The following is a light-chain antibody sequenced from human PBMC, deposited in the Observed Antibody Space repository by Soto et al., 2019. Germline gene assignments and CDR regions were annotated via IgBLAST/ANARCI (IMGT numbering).Light chain of an antibody. V-gene: IGLV2-8*02. CDR3: TSYAGSNNVV. CDR1: SSDVGGYNY. Sequence: QSALTQPPSASRSPGQSVTISCTGTSSDVGGYNYVSWYQQHPGKAPKLMIYEVNKRPSGVPDRFSGSKSGNTASLTVSGLQAEDEADYYCTSYAGSNNVVFGGGTKVTVL. CDR2: EVN. J-gene: IGLJ2*01.